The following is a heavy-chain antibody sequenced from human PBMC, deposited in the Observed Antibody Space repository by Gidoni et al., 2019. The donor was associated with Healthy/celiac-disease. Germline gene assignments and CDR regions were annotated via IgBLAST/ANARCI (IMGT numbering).Heavy chain of an antibody. CDR3: ASQGGPPPLNWFDP. J-gene: IGHJ5*02. Sequence: QVQLVQSGAEVKKPGSSVKVSCQASGGTFSIYAISWVRPATGQGLEWMGGIIPILCTANYAQKFQGRVTITADEFMSTAYMELSSLRSEDTAVYYCASQGGPPPLNWFDPWCQGTLVTVSS. CDR1: GGTFSIYA. CDR2: IIPILCTA. V-gene: IGHV1-69*01. D-gene: IGHD3-16*01.